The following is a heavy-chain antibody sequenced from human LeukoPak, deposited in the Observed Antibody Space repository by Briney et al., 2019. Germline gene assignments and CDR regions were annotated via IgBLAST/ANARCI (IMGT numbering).Heavy chain of an antibody. D-gene: IGHD3-22*01. CDR3: ARELGGRIVVVLDDAFDI. J-gene: IGHJ3*02. Sequence: GASVKVSCKSYGSTFSSYAISWVRQAPGQGLEWMGRIIPILGIANYAQKFQGRVTITADKSTSTAYMELSSLRSEDTAVYYCARELGGRIVVVLDDAFDIWGQGTMVTVSS. V-gene: IGHV1-69*04. CDR1: GSTFSSYA. CDR2: IIPILGIA.